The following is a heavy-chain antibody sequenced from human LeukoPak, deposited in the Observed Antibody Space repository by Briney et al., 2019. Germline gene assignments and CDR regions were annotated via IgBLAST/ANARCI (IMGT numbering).Heavy chain of an antibody. D-gene: IGHD3-22*01. Sequence: ASVKVSCKASGYTFTSYGISWVRQAPGQGLEWMGWISAYNGNTNYAQKLQGRVTMTTDTSTSTAYIELRSLRSDDTAVYYCARDYYDSSGSLDYWGQGTLVTVSS. V-gene: IGHV1-18*01. J-gene: IGHJ4*02. CDR1: GYTFTSYG. CDR2: ISAYNGNT. CDR3: ARDYYDSSGSLDY.